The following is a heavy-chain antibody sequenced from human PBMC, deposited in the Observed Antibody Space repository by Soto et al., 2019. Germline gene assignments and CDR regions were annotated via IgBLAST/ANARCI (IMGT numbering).Heavy chain of an antibody. CDR2: IYHSGST. V-gene: IGHV4-30-2*01. D-gene: IGHD4-17*01. CDR3: ARAHYGDYGCSMDV. CDR1: GGSISSVGYS. Sequence: QLQLQESGSGLVKPSQTLSLTCAVSGGSISSVGYSWSWIRQPPGKGREWIGYIYHSGSTNYNPSLKSRVTISVDWSKNQFSLRLSSVTAADTAVYYCARAHYGDYGCSMDVWGQGTTVTVSS. J-gene: IGHJ6*02.